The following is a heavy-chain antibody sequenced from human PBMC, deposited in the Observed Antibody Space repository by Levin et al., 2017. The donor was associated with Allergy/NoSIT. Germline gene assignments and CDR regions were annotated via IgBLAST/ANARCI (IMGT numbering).Heavy chain of an antibody. CDR3: ARLVYYYAMDV. J-gene: IGHJ6*02. V-gene: IGHV4-4*07. CDR1: GGSISSYY. Sequence: SQTLSLTCIVSGGSISSYYWSWIRQPAGKGLEWIGRIYTSGSTYYNPSLKSRVTMSVDTSKNQFSLKLSSVTAADTAVYYCARLVYYYAMDVWGQGTTVTVSS. D-gene: IGHD2-8*02. CDR2: IYTSGST.